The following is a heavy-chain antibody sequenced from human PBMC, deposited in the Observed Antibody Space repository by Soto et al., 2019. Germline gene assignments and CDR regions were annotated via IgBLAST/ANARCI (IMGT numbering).Heavy chain of an antibody. V-gene: IGHV1-18*01. CDR1: GYTFTTYG. Sequence: ASVKVSCKASGYTFTTYGINWVRQAPGQGLEWMGWISAYNGNTNYAQKLQGRVTMTTDTSTSTAYMELRSLRSDDTAVYYCARVWVGTTFAYYDVMDVCGRGTTVTGSS. D-gene: IGHD1-1*01. CDR2: ISAYNGNT. J-gene: IGHJ6*01. CDR3: ARVWVGTTFAYYDVMDV.